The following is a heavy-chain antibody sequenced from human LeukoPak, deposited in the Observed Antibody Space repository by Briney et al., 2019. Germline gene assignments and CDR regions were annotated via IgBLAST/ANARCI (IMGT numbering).Heavy chain of an antibody. CDR1: GFTFSSYW. D-gene: IGHD1-20*01. J-gene: IGHJ6*03. Sequence: GGSLRLSCAASGFTFSSYWMSWVRQAPGKGLEWVANIKQDGSEKYYVDSVKGRFTISRDNAKNSLYLQMNSLRAEDTAVYYCSRDNNWLHYYYYYMDVWGKGTTVTVSS. V-gene: IGHV3-7*01. CDR3: SRDNNWLHYYYYYMDV. CDR2: IKQDGSEK.